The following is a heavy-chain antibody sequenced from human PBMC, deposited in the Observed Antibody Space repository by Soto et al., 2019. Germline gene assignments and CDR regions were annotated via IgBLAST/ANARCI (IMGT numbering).Heavy chain of an antibody. V-gene: IGHV4-30-2*01. CDR1: GDSISSGGYS. D-gene: IGHD3-22*01. J-gene: IGHJ3*02. Sequence: QLQLQESGSGLVKPSQTLSLTCAVSGDSISSGGYSWNWIRQPPGKGLEWIGYIYHSGKAYYNPSLKSRVIISVYTSENQFSLKVTSVTAADTAVYYCAAATQYFFASNGYPTGPHLAPDIWGLGTMVTVSS. CDR2: IYHSGKA. CDR3: AAATQYFFASNGYPTGPHLAPDI.